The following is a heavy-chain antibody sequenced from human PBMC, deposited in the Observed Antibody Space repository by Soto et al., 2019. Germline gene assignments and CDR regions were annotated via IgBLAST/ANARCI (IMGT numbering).Heavy chain of an antibody. Sequence: SETLSLTCTVSGGSISSSSYYWGWIRQPPGKGLEWIGSIYYSGSTYYNPSLKSRVTISVDTSKNQFSLKLSSVTAADTAVYYCARHYYYDSSGYLALFDYWGQGTLVTVSS. J-gene: IGHJ4*02. V-gene: IGHV4-39*01. CDR2: IYYSGST. CDR1: GGSISSSSYY. CDR3: ARHYYYDSSGYLALFDY. D-gene: IGHD3-22*01.